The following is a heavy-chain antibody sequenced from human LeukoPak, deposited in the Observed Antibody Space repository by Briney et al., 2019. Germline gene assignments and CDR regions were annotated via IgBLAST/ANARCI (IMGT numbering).Heavy chain of an antibody. CDR2: IYYSGST. CDR3: ARAYGGNLDC. V-gene: IGHV4-59*01. Sequence: SETLSLTCTVSGGSISAYYWSWIRQPPGKGLEWIGYIYYSGSTNYNPSLKSRVTISVDTSKNQFSLKLSSVTAADTAVYYCARAYGGNLDCWGQGTLVTVSS. D-gene: IGHD4-23*01. CDR1: GGSISAYY. J-gene: IGHJ4*02.